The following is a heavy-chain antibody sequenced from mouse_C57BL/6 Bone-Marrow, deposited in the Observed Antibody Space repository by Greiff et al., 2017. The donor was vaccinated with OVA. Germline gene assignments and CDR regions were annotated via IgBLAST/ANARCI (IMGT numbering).Heavy chain of an antibody. CDR2: IDPEDGET. Sequence: VQLQQSGAELVKPGASVKLSCTASGFTFTDYYMHWVKQRTEQGLEWIGRIDPEDGETNYAPNFKGKATITADTSSNTAYLQLSSLTSEDTAVYYCARTRVTTGAMDYWGQGTSVTVSS. CDR1: GFTFTDYY. J-gene: IGHJ4*01. D-gene: IGHD1-1*01. V-gene: IGHV14-2*01. CDR3: ARTRVTTGAMDY.